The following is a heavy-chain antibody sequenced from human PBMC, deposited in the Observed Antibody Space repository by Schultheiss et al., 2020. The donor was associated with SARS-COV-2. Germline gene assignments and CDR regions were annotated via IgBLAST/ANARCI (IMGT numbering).Heavy chain of an antibody. J-gene: IGHJ3*02. Sequence: GESLKISCAASGFTFSSYWMNWVRRAPGKGLEWVANIKQDGSEKYCVDSVKGRFTISRDNAKNSLYLQMNSLRAEDTAVYFCARKANYYDSSGYPLHDAFDIWGQGTMVTVSS. CDR2: IKQDGSEK. V-gene: IGHV3-7*03. D-gene: IGHD3-22*01. CDR1: GFTFSSYW. CDR3: ARKANYYDSSGYPLHDAFDI.